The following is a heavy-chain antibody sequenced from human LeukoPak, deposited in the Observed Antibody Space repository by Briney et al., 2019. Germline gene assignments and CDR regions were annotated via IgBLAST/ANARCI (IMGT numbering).Heavy chain of an antibody. CDR1: GFTFDDYA. Sequence: PGGSLRLSCAASGFTFDDYAMHWARQAPGKGLEWVSLISGDGGSTYYADSVKGRFTISRDNSKNSLYLQMNSLRTEDTALYYCAKDYYDSSGYMVHFDHWGQGTLVTVSS. J-gene: IGHJ4*02. V-gene: IGHV3-43*02. CDR3: AKDYYDSSGYMVHFDH. CDR2: ISGDGGST. D-gene: IGHD3-22*01.